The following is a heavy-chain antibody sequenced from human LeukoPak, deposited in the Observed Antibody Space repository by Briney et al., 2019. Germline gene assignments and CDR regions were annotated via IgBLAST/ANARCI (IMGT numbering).Heavy chain of an antibody. D-gene: IGHD5-18*01. CDR1: GFTFSSYS. CDR2: ISSGSKYI. J-gene: IGHJ4*02. V-gene: IGHV3-21*01. Sequence: GGSLRLSCADSGFTFSSYSMNWVRQAPGKGLEWVSSISSGSKYIYNADSVQGRFTISRDNAKNSLYLQMNSLRVGDTAVYYCARALSYSYGSMDFWGQGTLVIVSS. CDR3: ARALSYSYGSMDF.